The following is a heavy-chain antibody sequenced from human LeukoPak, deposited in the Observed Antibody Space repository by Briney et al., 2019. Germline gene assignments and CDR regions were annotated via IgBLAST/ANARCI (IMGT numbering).Heavy chain of an antibody. J-gene: IGHJ3*02. D-gene: IGHD3-16*01. CDR2: IKSKNDGGTT. V-gene: IGHV3-15*05. CDR1: GFTFSNAW. Sequence: GGSLRLSCAASGFTFSNAWMRWVRQAPGKGLAWVGRIKSKNDGGTTDYAAPVKGRFTISRDNAKNTLYLQMNSLRAEDTAVYFCVRERYAEWSDAFDIWGQGTMVTVSS. CDR3: VRERYAEWSDAFDI.